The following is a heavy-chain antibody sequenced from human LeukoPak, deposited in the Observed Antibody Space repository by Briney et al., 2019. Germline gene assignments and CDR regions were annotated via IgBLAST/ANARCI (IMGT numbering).Heavy chain of an antibody. CDR3: ARELYSSSWDSDY. V-gene: IGHV3-7*01. J-gene: IGHJ4*02. CDR2: IKQDGSEK. Sequence: GGSLRLSCAASGFTFSSYGMHWVRRAPGKGLEWVANIKQDGSEKYYVDSVKGRFTISRDNAKNSLYLQMNSLRAEDTAVYYCARELYSSSWDSDYWGQGTLVTVSS. CDR1: GFTFSSYG. D-gene: IGHD6-13*01.